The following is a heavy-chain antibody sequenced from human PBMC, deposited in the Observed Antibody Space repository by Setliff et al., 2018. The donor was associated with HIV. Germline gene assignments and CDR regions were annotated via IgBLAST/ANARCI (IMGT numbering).Heavy chain of an antibody. CDR2: INSDGSST. CDR1: GFTFSSYW. J-gene: IGHJ6*02. Sequence: GGSLRLSCAASGFTFSSYWMHWVRQAPGKGLVWVSRINSDGSSTSYADSVKGRFNISRDNAKNTLYLQMNGLRVEDTGVYYCARDNLYYNLYDGSPVYGMDVWGQGTTVTVSS. CDR3: ARDNLYYNLYDGSPVYGMDV. V-gene: IGHV3-74*01. D-gene: IGHD3-3*01.